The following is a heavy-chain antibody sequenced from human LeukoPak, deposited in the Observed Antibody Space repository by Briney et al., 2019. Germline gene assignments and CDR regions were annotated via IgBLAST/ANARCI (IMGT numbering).Heavy chain of an antibody. CDR1: GGTFSGYF. D-gene: IGHD2-8*01. Sequence: SETLSLTCVVYGGTFSGYFWSWIRQSPGKGLEWLGEVNRSGSTNYNSSLKSRLNISIDMSKNHFSLRLNSVTAAATAVYYCARGVPACRDAHESTNDCTNWFDPWGQGALVTVSS. CDR3: ARGVPACRDAHESTNDCTNWFDP. V-gene: IGHV4-34*01. J-gene: IGHJ5*02. CDR2: VNRSGST.